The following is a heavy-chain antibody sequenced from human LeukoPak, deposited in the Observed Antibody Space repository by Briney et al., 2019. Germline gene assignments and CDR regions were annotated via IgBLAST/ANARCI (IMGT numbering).Heavy chain of an antibody. Sequence: GGSLRLSCAASGFTFDDYAMHWVRQAPGKGLEWVSGISWNSGSIDYADSVKGRFTIPRDNAKNSLHLQMNSLRAEDTALYYCAKDIVGDYYDSSGRFDYWGQGTLVTVSS. D-gene: IGHD3-22*01. CDR2: ISWNSGSI. V-gene: IGHV3-9*01. CDR3: AKDIVGDYYDSSGRFDY. J-gene: IGHJ4*02. CDR1: GFTFDDYA.